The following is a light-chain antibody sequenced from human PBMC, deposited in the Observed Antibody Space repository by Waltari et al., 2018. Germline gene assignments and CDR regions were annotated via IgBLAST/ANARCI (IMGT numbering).Light chain of an antibody. J-gene: IGLJ6*01. CDR3: AAWDDSLNVYNV. Sequence: QSVLTQPPSASGTPGQRVTISCSGSSSNIGSNTVNWYQQLPGTAPKLLIYSNNQRPSGVLDRFSGSRSGTSASLAISGLQSEDEADYYCAAWDDSLNVYNVFGSGTKVTVL. CDR2: SNN. CDR1: SSNIGSNT. V-gene: IGLV1-44*01.